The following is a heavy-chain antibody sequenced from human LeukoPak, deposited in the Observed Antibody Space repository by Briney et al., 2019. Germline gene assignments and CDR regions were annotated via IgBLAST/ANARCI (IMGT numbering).Heavy chain of an antibody. J-gene: IGHJ4*02. Sequence: GSLRLSCAASGFMFSSDAMSWVRQAPGKGLEWVSVISGGGGTTYYADSVRGRFTISRDNAKNYLYLQMNSLRAEDTAVYYCARGHRKLDSWGQGTLVTVSS. CDR2: ISGGGGTT. CDR3: ARGHRKLDS. V-gene: IGHV3-23*01. CDR1: GFMFSSDA.